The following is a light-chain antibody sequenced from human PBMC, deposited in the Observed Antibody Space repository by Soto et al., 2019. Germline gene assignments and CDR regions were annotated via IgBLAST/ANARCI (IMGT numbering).Light chain of an antibody. V-gene: IGLV2-23*03. CDR2: EGS. CDR3: CLYAGSSNV. J-gene: IGLJ1*01. Sequence: QSVLTQPASVSGSPGQSITISCTGTSSDVGSYNLVSWYQQHPGKAPKLMIYEGSKRPSGVSNRFSGSKSGNTASLTISGLQAEDEADYYCCLYAGSSNVFGTGTKVTVL. CDR1: SSDVGSYNL.